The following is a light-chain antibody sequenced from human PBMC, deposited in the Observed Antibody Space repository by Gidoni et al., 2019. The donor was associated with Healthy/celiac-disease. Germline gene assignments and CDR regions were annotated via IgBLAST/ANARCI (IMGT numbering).Light chain of an antibody. Sequence: QSALTQPRSVSGYPGQSVTISCTGTSSDVGGYNYVSWYQQHPGKAPKLMIYDVSKRPSGVPDRFSGSKSGNTASLTNSGLQAEDEADYYCCSYAGSYTFYVFGTGTKVTVL. V-gene: IGLV2-11*01. J-gene: IGLJ1*01. CDR3: CSYAGSYTFYV. CDR2: DVS. CDR1: SSDVGGYNY.